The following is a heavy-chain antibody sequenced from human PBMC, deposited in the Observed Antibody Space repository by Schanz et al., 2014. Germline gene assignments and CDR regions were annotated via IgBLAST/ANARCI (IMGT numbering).Heavy chain of an antibody. J-gene: IGHJ4*01. CDR1: GFTLSNSD. Sequence: VQLVESGGGLVKPGGSLRLSCAASGFTLSNSDMHWVRQGTGKGLEWVSAIGTAGDTFYLDSVKGRFTISRDNAKNSLYLQMNSLRAEDTAVYYCAREQIMAAAGLVDYWGHGTLVTVSS. CDR2: IGTAGDT. V-gene: IGHV3-13*01. CDR3: AREQIMAAAGLVDY. D-gene: IGHD6-13*01.